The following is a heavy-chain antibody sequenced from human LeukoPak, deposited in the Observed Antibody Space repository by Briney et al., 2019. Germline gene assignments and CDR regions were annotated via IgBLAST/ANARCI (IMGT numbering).Heavy chain of an antibody. Sequence: GGSLRLACAASGFTFSSFAMSWVRQAPGKGLEWVSGISGSGDTTYYADSVKGRFTISRDNSRNTLYLQMKSLRAEDTAEYYCAGDRNSDWYSPLDYWGQGSQVTVSP. J-gene: IGHJ4*02. CDR1: GFTFSSFA. CDR2: ISGSGDTT. V-gene: IGHV3-23*01. CDR3: AGDRNSDWYSPLDY. D-gene: IGHD6-19*01.